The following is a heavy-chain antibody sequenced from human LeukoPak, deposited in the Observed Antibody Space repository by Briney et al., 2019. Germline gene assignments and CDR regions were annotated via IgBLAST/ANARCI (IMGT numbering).Heavy chain of an antibody. CDR2: INWNGGST. D-gene: IGHD3-22*01. V-gene: IGHV3-20*04. Sequence: GSLRLSCAASGFTFDDYGMSWVRQAPGKGLEWVSGINWNGGSTGYADSVKGRFTISRDNAKNSLYLQMNSLRAEDTALYYCARVSYYDSSGHWDYWSQGTLVTVSS. CDR3: ARVSYYDSSGHWDY. CDR1: GFTFDDYG. J-gene: IGHJ4*02.